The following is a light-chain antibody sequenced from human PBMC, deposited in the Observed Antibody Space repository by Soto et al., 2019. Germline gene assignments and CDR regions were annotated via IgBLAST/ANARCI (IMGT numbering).Light chain of an antibody. CDR1: SSDVGGYNH. CDR3: CSYAGSYSVV. CDR2: DVS. J-gene: IGLJ2*01. Sequence: QSVLTQPRSVSGSPGQSVSISCTGTSSDVGGYNHVSWYQQHPGKVPELMIYDVSKRPSGVPDRFSGSKSGNTASLTISGLQAEDEADYYCCSYAGSYSVVFGGGTKLTVL. V-gene: IGLV2-11*01.